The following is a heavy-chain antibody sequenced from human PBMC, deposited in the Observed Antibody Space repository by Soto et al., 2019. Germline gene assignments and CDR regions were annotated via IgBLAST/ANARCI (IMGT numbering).Heavy chain of an antibody. CDR2: ISWNSAYI. CDR1: GFKFDGYV. J-gene: IGHJ4*02. Sequence: LRLSCVGSGFKFDGYVMHWVRQVAGKGPEWLSGISWNSAYIGYAESVKGRFTISRDNAKNSLYLQMNSVRPEDTGFYYCVKDMSDGCSSSFHHWGQGTQVTVSS. V-gene: IGHV3-9*01. CDR3: VKDMSDGCSSSFHH. D-gene: IGHD3-10*02.